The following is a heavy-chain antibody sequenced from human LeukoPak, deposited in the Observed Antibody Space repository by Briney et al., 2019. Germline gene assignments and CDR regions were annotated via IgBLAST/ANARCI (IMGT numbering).Heavy chain of an antibody. CDR1: GGTFSSYA. CDR2: IIPIFGTA. D-gene: IGHD2-8*01. CDR3: ARGDSYCTNGVCPFDY. J-gene: IGHJ4*02. Sequence: SVKVSCKASGGTFSSYAISWVRQAPGQGLEWMGGIIPIFGTANYAQKFQGRVTLTTDESTSTAYMELSSLRSEDTAVYYCARGDSYCTNGVCPFDYWGQGTLVTVSS. V-gene: IGHV1-69*05.